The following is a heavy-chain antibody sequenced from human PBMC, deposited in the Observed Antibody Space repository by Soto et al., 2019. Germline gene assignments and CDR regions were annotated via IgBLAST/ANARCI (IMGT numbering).Heavy chain of an antibody. V-gene: IGHV3-30*18. J-gene: IGHJ4*02. D-gene: IGHD3-22*01. Sequence: QVQLVESGGGVVQPGRSLRLSCAASGFTFSSYGMHWVRQAPGKGLEWVAVISYDGSNKYYADSVKGRFTISRDNSKNPLYLQMNNLRAEDTAVYYCAKDETYYYDSSGYSAPDYWGQGTLVTVSS. CDR3: AKDETYYYDSSGYSAPDY. CDR2: ISYDGSNK. CDR1: GFTFSSYG.